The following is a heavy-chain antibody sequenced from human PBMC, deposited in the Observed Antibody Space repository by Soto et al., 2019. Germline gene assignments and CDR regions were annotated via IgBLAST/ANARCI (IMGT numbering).Heavy chain of an antibody. D-gene: IGHD2-15*01. J-gene: IGHJ4*02. Sequence: GGSLRLSCAASGFTFSSYAMSWVRQAPGKGLEWVSAISGSGGSTYYADSVKGRFTISRDNSKNTLYLQMNSLRAEDTAVYYCAKQYCSGGSCYSEYFDYWGQGTLVTVSS. CDR2: ISGSGGST. CDR1: GFTFSSYA. CDR3: AKQYCSGGSCYSEYFDY. V-gene: IGHV3-23*01.